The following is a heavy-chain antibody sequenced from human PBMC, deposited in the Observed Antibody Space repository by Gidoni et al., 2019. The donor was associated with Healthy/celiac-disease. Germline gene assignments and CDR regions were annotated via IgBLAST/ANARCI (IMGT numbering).Heavy chain of an antibody. CDR3: TRLRGSWYEDYYYGMDV. Sequence: EVPLVESGGGLVQPGGLLTLSCAASGFTFSRSAVHWVRQASGKGLGWVGGSRSKANGYATAYDESVKGRFTISRDDSKNTAYLQMNSLKTEDTAVYYCTRLRGSWYEDYYYGMDVWGQGTTVTVSS. CDR1: GFTFSRSA. V-gene: IGHV3-73*01. D-gene: IGHD6-13*01. J-gene: IGHJ6*02. CDR2: SRSKANGYAT.